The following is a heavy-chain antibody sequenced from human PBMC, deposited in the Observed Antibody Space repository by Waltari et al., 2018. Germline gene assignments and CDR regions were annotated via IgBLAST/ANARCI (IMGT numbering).Heavy chain of an antibody. V-gene: IGHV4-59*01. J-gene: IGHJ3*02. CDR2: IYYSGST. CDR1: GGSISSYY. D-gene: IGHD3-9*01. CDR3: ARVPSYYDILTGYYPDAFDI. Sequence: QVQLQESGPGLVKPSETLSLTCTVSGGSISSYYWSWIRQPPGKGLEWIGYIYYSGSTNYNPARKSRVTISVDTSKNQFSLKLSSVTAADTAVYYCARVPSYYDILTGYYPDAFDIWGQGTMVTVSS.